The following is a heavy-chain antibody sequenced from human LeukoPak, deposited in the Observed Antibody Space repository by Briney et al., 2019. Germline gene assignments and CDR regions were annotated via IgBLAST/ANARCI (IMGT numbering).Heavy chain of an antibody. Sequence: GGSLRLSCAASGFTFSSYSMNWVRQAPGKGLEWVSSISSSSSYIYYADPVKGRFTISRDNAKNSLYLQMNSLRAEDTAVYYCAREPSQLWIDNWGQGTRVIVSS. CDR2: ISSSSSYI. CDR1: GFTFSSYS. V-gene: IGHV3-21*01. D-gene: IGHD5-18*01. CDR3: AREPSQLWIDN. J-gene: IGHJ4*02.